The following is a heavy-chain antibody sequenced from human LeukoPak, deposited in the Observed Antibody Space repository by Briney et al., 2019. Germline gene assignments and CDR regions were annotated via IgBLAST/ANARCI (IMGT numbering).Heavy chain of an antibody. Sequence: PGGSLRLSCAASGFTFSSYGMHWVRQAPGKGLEWVAVMWYDGSNKYYTDSVKGRFTISRDNSKKTLYLQMNSLRAEDTAVYYCAKDLPNPYGSGSYYNDLLDGGCEFDYWGQGTLVTVSS. CDR2: MWYDGSNK. CDR1: GFTFSSYG. J-gene: IGHJ4*02. CDR3: AKDLPNPYGSGSYYNDLLDGGCEFDY. D-gene: IGHD3-10*01. V-gene: IGHV3-33*06.